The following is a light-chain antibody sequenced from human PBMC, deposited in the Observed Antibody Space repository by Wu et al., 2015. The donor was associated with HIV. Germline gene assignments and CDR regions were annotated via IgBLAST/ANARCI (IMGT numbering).Light chain of an antibody. J-gene: IGKJ1*01. CDR2: GAS. Sequence: VLTQSPATLSVSPGETATLSCRASQSVSSKLAWYQQKPGQAPRLLIYGASTRAAGVPARFSASGSGTEFNLTISSMQSEDFAVYYCQQYNYWPQTFGQGTKVEIK. CDR3: QQYNYWPQT. CDR1: QSVSSK. V-gene: IGKV3-15*01.